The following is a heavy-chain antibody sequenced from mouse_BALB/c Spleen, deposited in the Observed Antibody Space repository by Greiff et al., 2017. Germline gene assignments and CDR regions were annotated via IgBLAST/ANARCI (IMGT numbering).Heavy chain of an antibody. CDR3: ARETNRYDGFAY. D-gene: IGHD2-14*01. J-gene: IGHJ3*01. CDR1: GYTFTSYW. Sequence: QGQLQQPGAELVKPGASVKISCKASGYTFTSYWMNWVKQRPGQGLEWIGEIDPSDSYTNNNQKFKDKATLTVDKSSSTAYMQLSSLTSEDSAVYYCARETNRYDGFAYWGQGTLVTVSA. CDR2: IDPSDSYT. V-gene: IGHV1S126*01.